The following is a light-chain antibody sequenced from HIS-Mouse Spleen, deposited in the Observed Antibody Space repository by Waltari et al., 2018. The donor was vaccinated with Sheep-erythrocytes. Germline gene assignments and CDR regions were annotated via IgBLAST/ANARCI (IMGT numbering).Light chain of an antibody. CDR1: QSVSSY. V-gene: IGKV3-11*01. CDR3: QQRSNWYT. CDR2: DAS. J-gene: IGKJ2*01. Sequence: EIVLTQSPATLSLSPGDRATLSCRASQSVSSYLAWYQQKPGQAPRLLIYDASNRATGIPARFSGSVSGTDFNLTISSLEPEDFAVYYCQQRSNWYTFGQGTKLEIK.